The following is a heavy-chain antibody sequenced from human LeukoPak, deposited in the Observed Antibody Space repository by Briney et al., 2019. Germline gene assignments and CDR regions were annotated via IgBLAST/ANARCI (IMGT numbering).Heavy chain of an antibody. D-gene: IGHD3-22*01. V-gene: IGHV4-59*01. CDR2: IYYSGST. Sequence: SETLSLTCTVSGGSISSYYWSWIRQPPGKGLEWIGYIYYSGSTNYNPSLKSRVTISVDTSKNQFSLKLSSVTAADTAVYYCARERVVIGAFDIWGQGTMVTASS. J-gene: IGHJ3*02. CDR1: GGSISSYY. CDR3: ARERVVIGAFDI.